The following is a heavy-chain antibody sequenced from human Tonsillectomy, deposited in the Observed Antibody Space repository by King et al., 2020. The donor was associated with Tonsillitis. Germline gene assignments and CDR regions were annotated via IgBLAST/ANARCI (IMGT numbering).Heavy chain of an antibody. CDR1: GFTFDDYS. V-gene: IGHV3-43*01. CDR3: AKVGGRQYNSAWFLTN. CDR2: ISWDGAST. Sequence: VQLVESGGIMVQPGGSLRLSCAASGFTFDDYSMHWVRQAPGKRLEWVSLISWDGASTYYADSVKGRFTISRDNRKNSVYLQMNGLRTEDAALYYCAKVGGRQYNSAWFLTNWGQGTLVIVSS. D-gene: IGHD6-19*01. J-gene: IGHJ4*02.